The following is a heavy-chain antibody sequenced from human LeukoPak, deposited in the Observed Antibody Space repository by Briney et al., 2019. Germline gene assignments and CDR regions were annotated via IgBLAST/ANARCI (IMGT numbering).Heavy chain of an antibody. CDR2: IYYSGST. CDR3: ARHSSISPFDY. CDR1: GGSISSYY. J-gene: IGHJ4*02. V-gene: IGHV4-59*08. Sequence: SETLSLTCTVSGGSISSYYWSWIRQPPGKGLEWIGYIYYSGSTNYNPSLKSRVTISVDTSKNQFPLKLSSVTAADTAVYYCARHSSISPFDYWGQGTLVTVSS. D-gene: IGHD3-3*02.